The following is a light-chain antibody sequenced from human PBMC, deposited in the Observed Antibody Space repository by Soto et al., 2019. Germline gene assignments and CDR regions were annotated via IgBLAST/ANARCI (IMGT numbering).Light chain of an antibody. CDR3: QQYGSSPWT. Sequence: EIVLTQSPGTLSLSPGERATLSCRASQSVSSSYLAWYQQKPGQAPRPLTYGASSRAIGIPDRFSGSGSGTDFTLIISRLEPEDFAVYYCQQYGSSPWTFGQGTKVEIK. V-gene: IGKV3-20*01. CDR1: QSVSSSY. J-gene: IGKJ1*01. CDR2: GAS.